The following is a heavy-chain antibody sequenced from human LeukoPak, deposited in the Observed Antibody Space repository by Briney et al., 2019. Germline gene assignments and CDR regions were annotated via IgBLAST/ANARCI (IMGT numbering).Heavy chain of an antibody. CDR1: GLIFNTYS. Sequence: GGSLRLSCPFSGLIFNTYSMNWVRQTPGRGLEWVSTISSSSSHIYYADSVKGRFTISRDNAQNALYLQMNSLRAEDSAVYYCATPTSTGSYWGQGTLVTVSS. D-gene: IGHD1-14*01. V-gene: IGHV3-21*01. CDR3: ATPTSTGSY. J-gene: IGHJ4*02. CDR2: ISSSSSHI.